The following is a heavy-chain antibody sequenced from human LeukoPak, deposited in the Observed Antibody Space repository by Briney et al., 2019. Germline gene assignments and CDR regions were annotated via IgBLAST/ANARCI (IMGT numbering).Heavy chain of an antibody. D-gene: IGHD3-3*01. V-gene: IGHV3-9*01. CDR3: ARDTLYDFWSGPYNDAFDI. J-gene: IGHJ3*02. CDR2: ISWNSGSI. CDR1: GFTFDDYA. Sequence: PGGSLRLSCAASGFTFDDYAMHWVRQAPGKGLEWVSGISWNSGSIGYADSVKGRFTISRDNAKNSLYLQMNSLRAEDTAVYYCARDTLYDFWSGPYNDAFDIWGQGTMATVSS.